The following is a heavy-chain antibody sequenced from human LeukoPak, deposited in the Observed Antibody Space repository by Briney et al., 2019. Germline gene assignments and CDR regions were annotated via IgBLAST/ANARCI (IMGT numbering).Heavy chain of an antibody. CDR1: GYIFTDYY. D-gene: IGHD6-13*01. J-gene: IGHJ4*02. V-gene: IGHV1-2*06. CDR2: INPNSGGT. Sequence: ASVKVSCKASGYIFTDYYMHWVRQAPGQELGWMGRINPNSGGTNYAQKFQGRVTMTRNTSISTAYMELSSLRSEDTAVYYCARGYSSSWYGYYFDYWGQGTLVTVSS. CDR3: ARGYSSSWYGYYFDY.